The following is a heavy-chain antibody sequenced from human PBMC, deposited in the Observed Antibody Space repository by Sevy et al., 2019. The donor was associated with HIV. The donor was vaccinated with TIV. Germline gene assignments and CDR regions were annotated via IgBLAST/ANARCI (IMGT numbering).Heavy chain of an antibody. D-gene: IGHD3-16*01. CDR2: ISHDGTNT. CDR1: RFAFSSYA. Sequence: GGSLKISCAASRFAFSSYAVHWVRQAPGKGLEWVAFISHDGTNTDYAASVKGRFTISRDNSRNTLHLDISSLRVEDTAVYYCAVAECFFVYWGQGTLVTVSS. CDR3: AVAECFFVY. V-gene: IGHV3-30*14. J-gene: IGHJ4*02.